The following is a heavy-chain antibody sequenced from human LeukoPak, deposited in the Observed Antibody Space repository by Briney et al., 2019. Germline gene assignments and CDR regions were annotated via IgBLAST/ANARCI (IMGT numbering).Heavy chain of an antibody. V-gene: IGHV4-59*01. CDR2: IYYSGST. J-gene: IGHJ2*01. Sequence: SETLSLTCTVSGGSISSYYWSWIRQPPGKGLEWIGYIYYSGSTNYNPSLKSRVTISVDTSKNQFSLKLSSVTAADTAVYYCARAKKNEYYYGSGSSYWYFDLWGRGTLVTVSS. D-gene: IGHD3-10*01. CDR1: GGSISSYY. CDR3: ARAKKNEYYYGSGSSYWYFDL.